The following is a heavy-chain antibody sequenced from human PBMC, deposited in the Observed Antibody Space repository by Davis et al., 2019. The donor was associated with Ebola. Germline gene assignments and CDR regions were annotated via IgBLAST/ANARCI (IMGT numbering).Heavy chain of an antibody. CDR3: ARGGVYYGSGTHFDY. D-gene: IGHD3-10*01. J-gene: IGHJ4*02. Sequence: ASVKVSCKASGYTFTGYYMHWVRQAPGQGLEWMGWINPNSGGTNYAQKFQGRVTMTRDTSISTAYMELSRLRSDDTAVYYCARGGVYYGSGTHFDYWGQGTLVTVSS. CDR1: GYTFTGYY. CDR2: INPNSGGT. V-gene: IGHV1-2*02.